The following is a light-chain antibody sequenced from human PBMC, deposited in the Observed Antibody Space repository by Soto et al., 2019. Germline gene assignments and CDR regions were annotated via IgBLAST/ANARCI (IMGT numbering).Light chain of an antibody. CDR3: QQRANWPPALS. V-gene: IGKV3-11*01. Sequence: EIELTQYPATLSLSPGETASLCCRPRQSIRSFLAWYQHKPSQAPRLLIYDASNRATGIPARFSGSGSGTDFTLTISSLEPEDFAVYYCQQRANWPPALSFGGGTKVDSK. CDR2: DAS. J-gene: IGKJ4*01. CDR1: QSIRSF.